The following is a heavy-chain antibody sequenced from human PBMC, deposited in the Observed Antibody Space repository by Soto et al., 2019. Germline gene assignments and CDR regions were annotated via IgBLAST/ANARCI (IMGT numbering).Heavy chain of an antibody. CDR1: GFTFSSYS. CDR3: TRDASRDSSARGWFAP. V-gene: IGHV3-21*01. J-gene: IGHJ5*02. CDR2: ISSNSAYI. D-gene: IGHD6-13*01. Sequence: GGSLRLSCAASGFTFSSYSMNWVRQAPGKGLEWVSTISSNSAYIYYTDALRGRFTISRDNAKNSLHLQMNSLRAEDTAVYYCTRDASRDSSARGWFAPWGPGTLVTVSS.